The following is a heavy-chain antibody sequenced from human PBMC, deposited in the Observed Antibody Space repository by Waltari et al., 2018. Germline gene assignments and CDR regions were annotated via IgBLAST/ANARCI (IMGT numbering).Heavy chain of an antibody. Sequence: QVQLVQSGAEVTKPGASVKVSCKASGYTFTGYYLHWVRQAPGQGLEWMGRINPNSGGTNYAQKFQGRVTMTRDTSISTAYMELSRLRSDDTAVYYCARESSGPRGWYFDLWGRGTLVTVSS. CDR1: GYTFTGYY. CDR2: INPNSGGT. D-gene: IGHD6-19*01. CDR3: ARESSGPRGWYFDL. J-gene: IGHJ2*01. V-gene: IGHV1-2*06.